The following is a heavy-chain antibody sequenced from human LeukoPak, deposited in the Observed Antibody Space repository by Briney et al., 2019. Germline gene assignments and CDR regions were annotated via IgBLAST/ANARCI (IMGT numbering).Heavy chain of an antibody. CDR2: AYHSGIT. Sequence: PSETLSLTCVVSGYSITNDYYWAWIRQPPGKGLEWIGIAYHSGITFYNPSLKSRVTISIDTSKNQSSLNLNSVTAADAALYYCARFHTYYAFDIWGQGAMVTVSS. D-gene: IGHD2-21*01. CDR3: ARFHTYYAFDI. J-gene: IGHJ3*02. V-gene: IGHV4-38-2*01. CDR1: GYSITNDYY.